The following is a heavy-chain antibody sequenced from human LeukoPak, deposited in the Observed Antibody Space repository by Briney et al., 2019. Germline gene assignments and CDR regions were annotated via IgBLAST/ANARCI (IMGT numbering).Heavy chain of an antibody. CDR1: GFTFSSYG. Sequence: GGSLRLSCAASGFTFSSYGMHWVRQAPGKGLEWVSSISSSSSYIYYADSVKGRFTISRDNAKNSLYLQMNSLRAEDTAVYYCARGSSSTSYYYYGMDVWGKGTTVTVSS. V-gene: IGHV3-21*01. D-gene: IGHD2-2*01. CDR3: ARGSSSTSYYYYGMDV. CDR2: ISSSSSYI. J-gene: IGHJ6*04.